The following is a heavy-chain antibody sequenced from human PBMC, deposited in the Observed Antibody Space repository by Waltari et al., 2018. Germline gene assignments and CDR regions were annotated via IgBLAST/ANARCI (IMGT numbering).Heavy chain of an antibody. CDR3: ARVATKTYSSPVPGRPYYYGMDV. V-gene: IGHV3-74*01. D-gene: IGHD3-22*01. CDR1: GFTFSRYW. CDR2: INSEGSST. J-gene: IGHJ6*02. Sequence: EEQLVESGGGLAQPGESLRLSCAASGFTFSRYWMDWVRQAPGKGLVWVSSINSEGSSTTYADSVKGRFTSSRDNGKNTLYVQMNRLRAEDTAVYYCARVATKTYSSPVPGRPYYYGMDVWGQGTTVTVSS.